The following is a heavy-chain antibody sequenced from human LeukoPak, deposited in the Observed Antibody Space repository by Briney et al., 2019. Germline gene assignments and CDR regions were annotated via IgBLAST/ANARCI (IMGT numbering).Heavy chain of an antibody. CDR3: ARHITMVRGVRADHFDY. J-gene: IGHJ4*02. CDR2: IYYSGST. Sequence: SETLSLTCTVSGGSVSSGSGYWSWIRQPPGKGLEWIGYIYYSGSTNYNPSLKSRVTISVDTSKNQFSLKLSSVTAADTAVYYCARHITMVRGVRADHFDYWGQGTLDTVSS. V-gene: IGHV4-61*01. CDR1: GGSVSSGSGY. D-gene: IGHD3-10*01.